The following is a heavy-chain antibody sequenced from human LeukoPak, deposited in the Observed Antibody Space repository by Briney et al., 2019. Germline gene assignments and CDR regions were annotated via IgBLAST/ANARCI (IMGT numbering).Heavy chain of an antibody. V-gene: IGHV4-4*07. D-gene: IGHD1-26*01. Sequence: SETLSLTCTVSGGSVKNYFWSWIRQPAGKELEWIGRIHNDGVSDYSPSLKGRVSMSIDMSKNQFSLRLTSVTAADTAVYSCTRDPGGSYRATRGDWFDPWGPGILVTVSS. CDR3: TRDPGGSYRATRGDWFDP. CDR2: IHNDGVS. CDR1: GGSVKNYF. J-gene: IGHJ5*02.